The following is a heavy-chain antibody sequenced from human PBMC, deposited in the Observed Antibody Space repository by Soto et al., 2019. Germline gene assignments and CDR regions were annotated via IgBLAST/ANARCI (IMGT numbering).Heavy chain of an antibody. V-gene: IGHV1-3*01. CDR1: GYTFTSYA. CDR3: ARDGCGCYYAFDI. CDR2: INAGNGKP. D-gene: IGHD6-19*01. Sequence: QVPLVQSGAEVKKPGALEKVSCKASGYTFTSYAMHWVRQAPEQRLEWMGWINAGNGKPKYSQKFQGRVTITRDTSGSTAYMELSSLRSEDTAVYYCARDGCGCYYAFDICGQGTMVTVSS. J-gene: IGHJ3*02.